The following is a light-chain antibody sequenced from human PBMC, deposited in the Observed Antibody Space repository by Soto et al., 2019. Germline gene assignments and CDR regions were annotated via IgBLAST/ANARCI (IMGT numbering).Light chain of an antibody. V-gene: IGKV1-5*01. CDR3: QHYNSFPLT. CDR1: QRINNW. Sequence: GDRVPITCRASQRINNWLAWYQQKPGKAPNLLIYDASSLESGVPSRFSGSGSGTEFTLTISSLQPDDFATYYCQHYNSFPLTFGGGTKVEIK. CDR2: DAS. J-gene: IGKJ4*01.